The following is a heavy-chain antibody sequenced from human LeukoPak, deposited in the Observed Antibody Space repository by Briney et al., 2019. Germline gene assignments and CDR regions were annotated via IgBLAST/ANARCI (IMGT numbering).Heavy chain of an antibody. CDR1: GLTASSNY. D-gene: IGHD4-23*01. CDR3: ARRPDYGGTPTFDY. Sequence: GGSLGLSCAASGLTASSNYMSWVRQAPGKGLEWVSVIYSDGSTYYADSVKGRFTISRDNSKNTVYLQMNSLTAEDTAVYFCARRPDYGGTPTFDYWGQGTLVTVSS. CDR2: IYSDGST. J-gene: IGHJ4*02. V-gene: IGHV3-66*01.